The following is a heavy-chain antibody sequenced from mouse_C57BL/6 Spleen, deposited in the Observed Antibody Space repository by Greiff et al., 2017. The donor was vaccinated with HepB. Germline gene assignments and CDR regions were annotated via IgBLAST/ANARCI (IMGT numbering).Heavy chain of an antibody. CDR2: ISDGGSYT. CDR3: AREGNSNYVYFDV. D-gene: IGHD2-5*01. J-gene: IGHJ1*03. CDR1: GFTFSSYA. Sequence: EVKLVESGGGLVKPGGSLKLSCAASGFTFSSYAMSWVRQTPEKRLEWVATISDGGSYTYYPDNVKGRFTISRDNAKNNLYLQMSHLKSEDTAMYYCAREGNSNYVYFDVWGTGTTVTVSS. V-gene: IGHV5-4*03.